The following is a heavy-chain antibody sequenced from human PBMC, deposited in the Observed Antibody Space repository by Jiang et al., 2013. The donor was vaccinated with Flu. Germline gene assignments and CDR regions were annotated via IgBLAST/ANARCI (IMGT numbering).Heavy chain of an antibody. J-gene: IGHJ4*02. D-gene: IGHD6-19*01. Sequence: KPTQTLTLTCTFSGFSLSTSGVGVGWIRQPPGKALEWLALIYWNDDKRYSPSLKSRLTITKDTSKNQVVLTMTNMDPVDTATYYCAHRLGLSGSGRFTYFDYWGQGTLVTVSS. CDR2: IYWNDDK. V-gene: IGHV2-5*01. CDR1: GFSLSTSGVG. CDR3: AHRLGLSGSGRFTYFDY.